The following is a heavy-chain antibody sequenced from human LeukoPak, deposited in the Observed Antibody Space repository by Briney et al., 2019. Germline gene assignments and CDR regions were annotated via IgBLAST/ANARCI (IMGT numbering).Heavy chain of an antibody. CDR3: AREWVAAAGTISRLYYYYYGMDV. D-gene: IGHD6-13*01. V-gene: IGHV4-30-4*01. CDR1: GGSISSGDYY. J-gene: IGHJ6*02. Sequence: PSETLSLTCTVSGGSISSGDYYWSWIRQPPGKGLEWIGYIYYSGGTYYNPSLKSRVTISVDTSKNQFSLKLSSVTAADTAVYYCAREWVAAAGTISRLYYYYYGMDVWGQGTTVTVSS. CDR2: IYYSGGT.